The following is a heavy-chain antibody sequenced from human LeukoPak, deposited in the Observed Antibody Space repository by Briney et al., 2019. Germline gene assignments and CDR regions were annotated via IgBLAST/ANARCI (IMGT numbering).Heavy chain of an antibody. J-gene: IGHJ4*02. V-gene: IGHV1-3*01. Sequence: ASVKVSCKASGYTFTSYAMHWVRRAPGQRLEWIGWINAGNGDTKYSQKFQGRVTIARDTSASTAYMELSSLRSEDTAVYCCARDRGGTGDFDYWGQGTLVTVSS. D-gene: IGHD1-1*01. CDR1: GYTFTSYA. CDR2: INAGNGDT. CDR3: ARDRGGTGDFDY.